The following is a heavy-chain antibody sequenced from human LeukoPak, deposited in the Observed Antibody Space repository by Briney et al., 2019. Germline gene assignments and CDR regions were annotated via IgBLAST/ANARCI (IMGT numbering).Heavy chain of an antibody. CDR3: PRGSSDCGGDCYGAFDI. V-gene: IGHV4-30-4*01. CDR2: IYYSGST. CDR1: GVSISSGDYS. J-gene: IGHJ3*02. D-gene: IGHD2-21*02. Sequence: PSQTLSLTCTVSGVSISSGDYSWSWIRQPPGKGLEWIRYIYYSGSTYYNPSLKSRVTISVDTSKNQFSLKLSSVTAADTAVYHCPRGSSDCGGDCYGAFDIWGQGTMVTVSS.